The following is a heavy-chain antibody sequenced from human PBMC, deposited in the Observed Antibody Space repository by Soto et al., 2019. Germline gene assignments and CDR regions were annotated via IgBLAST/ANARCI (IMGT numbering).Heavy chain of an antibody. D-gene: IGHD3-9*01. CDR1: GYTLTSYG. J-gene: IGHJ4*02. CDR2: ISAYNGNT. V-gene: IGHV1-18*01. Sequence: ASAKVSCKASGYTLTSYGISWVRQAPGQGLEWMGWISAYNGNTNYAQKLQGRVTMTTDTSTRTAYMELRSLRSDDTAVYYCVRGVRYFDWFDYWGQGTLVTVPQ. CDR3: VRGVRYFDWFDY.